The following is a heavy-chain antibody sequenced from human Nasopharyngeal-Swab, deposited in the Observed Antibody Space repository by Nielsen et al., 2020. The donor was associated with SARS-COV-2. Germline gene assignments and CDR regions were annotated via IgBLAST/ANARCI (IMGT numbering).Heavy chain of an antibody. CDR1: GDSIAYSTFY. CDR2: IYYNGNT. V-gene: IGHV4-39*01. D-gene: IGHD6-13*01. Sequence: SETLSLTCTVSGDSIAYSTFYWGWIRQPPGKGLEWIGNIYYNGNTYQNPSLKSRLTISVDKSKNQFSLQLSSVTAADTAVYYCARSSSWYYFDYWAQGTQVTVSS. CDR3: ARSSSWYYFDY. J-gene: IGHJ4*02.